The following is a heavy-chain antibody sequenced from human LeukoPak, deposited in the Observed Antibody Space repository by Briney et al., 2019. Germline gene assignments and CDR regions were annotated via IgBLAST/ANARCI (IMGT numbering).Heavy chain of an antibody. Sequence: GGSLRLSCAASGFTFSRYWMNWVRQTPGKGLEWVANIKEDGSEKNYVDSVKGRFTISRDNTKNSLYLQMNSLTAEDTAVYYCASARFCDYWGQETLVTVSS. CDR2: IKEDGSEK. J-gene: IGHJ4*02. V-gene: IGHV3-7*01. CDR1: GFTFSRYW. CDR3: ASARFCDY. D-gene: IGHD3-3*01.